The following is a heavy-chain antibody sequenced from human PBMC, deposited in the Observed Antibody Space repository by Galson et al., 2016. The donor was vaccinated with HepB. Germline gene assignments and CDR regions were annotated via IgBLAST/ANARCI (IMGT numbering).Heavy chain of an antibody. CDR3: ARDRGSNSLKSYGMDV. V-gene: IGHV1-46*01. D-gene: IGHD3-10*01. J-gene: IGHJ6*02. CDR1: GYTFINYY. Sequence: SVKVSCKASGYTFINYYMHWVRQAPGQGLEWIGIGNPKTGSTSYAQNVQDRVTVTRDTSTSTVYMELSSLRSEDTAVYYCARDRGSNSLKSYGMDVWGQGTTVTVSS. CDR2: GNPKTGST.